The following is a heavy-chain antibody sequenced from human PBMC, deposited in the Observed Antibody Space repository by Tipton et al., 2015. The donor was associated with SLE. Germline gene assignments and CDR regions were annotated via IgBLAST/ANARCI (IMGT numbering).Heavy chain of an antibody. Sequence: TLSLTCTVSGGSISSRSYYWGWIRQPPGKGLEWSGSIYYSGSTYYNPSLKSRVTISVDTSKNQFSLKLSSVTAADTAVYYCARQGGYFSGEVDYWGQGTLITVSS. V-gene: IGHV4-39*07. D-gene: IGHD2-15*01. CDR1: GGSISSRSYY. J-gene: IGHJ4*02. CDR2: IYYSGST. CDR3: ARQGGYFSGEVDY.